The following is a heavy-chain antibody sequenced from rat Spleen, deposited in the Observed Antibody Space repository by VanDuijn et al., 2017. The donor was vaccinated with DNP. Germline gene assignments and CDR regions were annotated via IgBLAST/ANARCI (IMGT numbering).Heavy chain of an antibody. CDR3: ARRRLPYWYFDF. CDR2: INTGSGGT. V-gene: IGHV1-43*01. J-gene: IGHJ1*01. Sequence: QVQLQQSGAELAKPGSSVKISCEASGYTFTTYYITWIKQTTGQGLEYSGYINTGSGGTNFNEQFKGKATLTVDKSSSTAFMQLSSLTPDDSAVYYCARRRLPYWYFDFWGPGTMVTVSS. CDR1: GYTFTTYY.